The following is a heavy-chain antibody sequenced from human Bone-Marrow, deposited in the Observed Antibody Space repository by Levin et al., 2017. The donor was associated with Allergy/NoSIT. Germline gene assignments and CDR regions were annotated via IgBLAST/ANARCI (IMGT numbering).Heavy chain of an antibody. CDR2: INPNSGGT. CDR3: ARRAAAGPRNWFDP. V-gene: IGHV1-2*04. J-gene: IGHJ5*02. CDR1: GYTFTGYY. Sequence: GESLKISCKASGYTFTGYYMHWVRQAPGQGLEWMGWINPNSGGTNYAQKFQGWVTMTRDTSISTAYMELSRLRSDDTAVYYCARRAAAGPRNWFDPWGQGTLVTVSS. D-gene: IGHD6-13*01.